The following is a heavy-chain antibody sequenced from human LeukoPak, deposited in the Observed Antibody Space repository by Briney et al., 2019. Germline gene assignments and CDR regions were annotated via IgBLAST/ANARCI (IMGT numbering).Heavy chain of an antibody. D-gene: IGHD3-10*01. CDR3: ARQGRTMVRGVIWFDP. J-gene: IGHJ5*02. Sequence: PSETLSLTCTVSGGSISRGAYYWTWIRQPAGKGLEWIGRIYASGSTDYNPSLKSRVTISVDTSKNQFSLKLSSVTAADTAVYYCARQGRTMVRGVIWFDPWGQGTLVTVSS. CDR1: GGSISRGAYY. V-gene: IGHV4-61*02. CDR2: IYASGST.